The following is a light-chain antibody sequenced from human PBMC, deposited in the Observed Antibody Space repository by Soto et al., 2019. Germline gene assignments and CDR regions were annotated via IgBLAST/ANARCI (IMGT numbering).Light chain of an antibody. CDR1: FSNIGSNS. CDR2: SDN. J-gene: IGLJ3*02. CDR3: AAWDDSLMGV. V-gene: IGLV1-44*01. Sequence: QSVLTQPPSASGTPGQRVTISCSGSFSNIGSNSVNWYQQLPGTAPKLLIYSDNQRPSGVPDRFSGSKSGTSASLAISGLLSEDEADCYCAAWDDSLMGVFGGGTKVTVL.